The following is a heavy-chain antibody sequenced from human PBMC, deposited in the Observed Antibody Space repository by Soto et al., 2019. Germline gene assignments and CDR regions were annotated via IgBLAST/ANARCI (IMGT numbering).Heavy chain of an antibody. CDR1: GFTFSTYA. CDR2: ISGSGGST. D-gene: IGHD1-26*01. Sequence: GGSLRLSCAASGFTFSTYAMSWVRQAPGKGLEWVSAISGSGGSTYYADSVKGRFTISRDNSKNTLYLQMNSLRAEDTAVYYCVSGSYYDGFDYWGQGTLVTVSS. J-gene: IGHJ4*02. V-gene: IGHV3-23*01. CDR3: VSGSYYDGFDY.